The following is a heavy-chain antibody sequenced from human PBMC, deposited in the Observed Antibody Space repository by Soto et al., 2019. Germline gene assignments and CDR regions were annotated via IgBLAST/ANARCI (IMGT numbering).Heavy chain of an antibody. CDR1: GFTFSSYS. D-gene: IGHD2-2*01. CDR2: ISSSSSTI. V-gene: IGHV3-48*01. Sequence: EVQLVESGGGLVQPGGSLRLSCAASGFTFSSYSMNWVRQAPGKGLEWVSYISSSSSTIYYADSVKGRFTISRDNAKNSLDLQMNSLRAEDTAVYYCARDGRTYCSSTSCLDYYYYYMDVWGKGTTVTVSS. CDR3: ARDGRTYCSSTSCLDYYYYYMDV. J-gene: IGHJ6*03.